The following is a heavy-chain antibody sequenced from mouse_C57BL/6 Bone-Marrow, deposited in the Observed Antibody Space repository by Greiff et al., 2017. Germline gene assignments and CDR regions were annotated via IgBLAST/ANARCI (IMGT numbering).Heavy chain of an antibody. CDR3: AREKHYYYGSSYWYFDV. CDR2: ISYDGSN. Sequence: EVKLMESGPGLVKPSQSLSLTCSVTGYSITSGYYWNWIRQFPGNKLEWMGYISYDGSNNYNPSLKNRISITRDTSKNQFFLKLNSVTTEDTATYYCAREKHYYYGSSYWYFDVWGTGTTVTVSS. CDR1: GYSITSGYY. J-gene: IGHJ1*03. V-gene: IGHV3-6*01. D-gene: IGHD1-1*01.